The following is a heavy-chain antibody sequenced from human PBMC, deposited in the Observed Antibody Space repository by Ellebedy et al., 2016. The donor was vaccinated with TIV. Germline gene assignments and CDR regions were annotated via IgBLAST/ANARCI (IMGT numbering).Heavy chain of an antibody. CDR2: ISWNSGSI. CDR3: ATLSGYDSFDY. J-gene: IGHJ4*02. D-gene: IGHD5-12*01. CDR1: GFTFDDYA. V-gene: IGHV3-9*01. Sequence: SLKISXAASGFTFDDYAMHWVRQAPGKGLEWVSGISWNSGSIGYADSVKGRFTISRDNAKNSLYLQMNSLRAEDTAVYYCATLSGYDSFDYWGQGTLVTVSS.